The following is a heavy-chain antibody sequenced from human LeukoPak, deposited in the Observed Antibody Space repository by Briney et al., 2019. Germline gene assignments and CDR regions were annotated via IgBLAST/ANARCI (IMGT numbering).Heavy chain of an antibody. CDR1: GFTFSNYV. Sequence: GGSQRLSCAASGFTFSNYVMSWVRQAPGKGLEWVSGISSSGGSTYYADSVKGRFTISRDNSKNTLYLQMNSLRAEDTAVYYCAKRRVVGATIGAFNMWGQGTMVTVSS. D-gene: IGHD1-26*01. J-gene: IGHJ3*02. V-gene: IGHV3-23*01. CDR3: AKRRVVGATIGAFNM. CDR2: ISSSGGST.